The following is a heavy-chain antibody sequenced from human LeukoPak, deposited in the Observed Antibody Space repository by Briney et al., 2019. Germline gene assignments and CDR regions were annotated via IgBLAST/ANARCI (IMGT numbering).Heavy chain of an antibody. J-gene: IGHJ6*03. CDR1: GYTFTGYY. V-gene: IGHV1-2*02. CDR2: INPNSGGT. D-gene: IGHD3-22*01. Sequence: ASVKVSCKASGYTFTGYYMHWVRQAPGQGLEWMGWINPNSGGTNYAQKFQGRVTITRNTSISTAYMELSSLRSEDTAVYYCARGLGPDYYDSSGSTYYYYYMDVWGKGTTVTVSS. CDR3: ARGLGPDYYDSSGSTYYYYYMDV.